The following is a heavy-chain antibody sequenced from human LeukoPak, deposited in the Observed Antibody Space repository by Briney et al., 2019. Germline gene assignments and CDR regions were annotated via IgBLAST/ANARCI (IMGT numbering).Heavy chain of an antibody. CDR1: GFTFSSYA. J-gene: IGHJ4*02. Sequence: GRSLRLSCAASGFTFSSYAMHWVRQAPGKGLEWLAVISYDGSNKYYADSVKGRFTISRDNSKNTLYLQMNSLRAEDTAVYYCARDFAVTTGDYWGQGTLVTVSS. D-gene: IGHD4-17*01. CDR2: ISYDGSNK. CDR3: ARDFAVTTGDY. V-gene: IGHV3-30-3*01.